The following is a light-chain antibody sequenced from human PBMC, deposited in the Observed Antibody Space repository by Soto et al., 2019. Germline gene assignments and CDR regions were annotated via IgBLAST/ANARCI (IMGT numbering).Light chain of an antibody. CDR1: QNVRSY. Sequence: DTQMTQSPSSLSASVGDRVTITCRASQNVRSYLNWYQQKPGKAPNLLIYETSTLQSGVPSRFSGDGYGTDFTLSISSLHPEDFATYYCQQSYSTPQAFGQGTKVDIK. CDR2: ETS. V-gene: IGKV1-39*01. J-gene: IGKJ1*01. CDR3: QQSYSTPQA.